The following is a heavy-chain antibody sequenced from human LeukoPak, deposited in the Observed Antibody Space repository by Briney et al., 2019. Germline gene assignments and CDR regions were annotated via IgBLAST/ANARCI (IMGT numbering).Heavy chain of an antibody. CDR1: GGSISSYY. CDR2: IYYSGST. D-gene: IGHD3-10*01. CDR3: ARQGRYYYGSGSSRTPNWFDP. Sequence: PSETLSLTCTVSGGSISSYYWSWIRQPPGKGLEWIGYIYYSGSTNYNPSLKSRVTISVDTSKNQFSLKLSSVTAADTAVYYCARQGRYYYGSGSSRTPNWFDPWGQGILVTVSS. J-gene: IGHJ5*02. V-gene: IGHV4-59*08.